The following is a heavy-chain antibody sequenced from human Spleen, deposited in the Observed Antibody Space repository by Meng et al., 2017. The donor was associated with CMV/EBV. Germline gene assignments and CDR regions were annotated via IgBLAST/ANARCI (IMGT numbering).Heavy chain of an antibody. J-gene: IGHJ5*02. CDR2: LNPTAGST. D-gene: IGHD3-22*01. V-gene: IGHV1-46*01. CDR3: ARDASDFDSSGYYNTWFDP. Sequence: APVKVSCKDSGYAFTSYNMHWVRQAPGQGLEWMGVLNPTAGSTTYAQNFQGRVTMTSDTSTSTVYMELSSLRSDDTAVYYCARDASDFDSSGYYNTWFDPWGQGTLVTVSS. CDR1: GYAFTSYN.